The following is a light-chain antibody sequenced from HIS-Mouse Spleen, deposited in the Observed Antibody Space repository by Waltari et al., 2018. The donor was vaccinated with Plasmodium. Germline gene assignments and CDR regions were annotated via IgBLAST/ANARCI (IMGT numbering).Light chain of an antibody. CDR1: QGISSA. CDR2: DDA. Sequence: AIQLTQSPSSLSASVGDRVTITCRASQGISSALAWYQQKPGKAPKLLIYDDASLESGVPSRFSCSGSGTDFTLTISSLQPEDFATYYCQQFNNYPSITFGQGTRLEIK. J-gene: IGKJ5*01. CDR3: QQFNNYPSIT. V-gene: IGKV1D-13*01.